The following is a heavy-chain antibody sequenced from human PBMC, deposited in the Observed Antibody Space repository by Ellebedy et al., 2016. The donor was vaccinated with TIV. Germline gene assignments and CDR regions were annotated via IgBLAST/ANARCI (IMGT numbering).Heavy chain of an antibody. Sequence: GESLKISXAASGFTFSDYYMTWIRQAPGKGLEWVSYISSIGSGSTIYYADSVRGRFTISRDNAKNSLYLQMNSLRAEDTAVYYCARDRRSFNGDYRDFQHWGQGTLVTVSS. D-gene: IGHD4-17*01. CDR1: GFTFSDYY. V-gene: IGHV3-11*04. CDR2: ISSIGSGSTI. J-gene: IGHJ1*01. CDR3: ARDRRSFNGDYRDFQH.